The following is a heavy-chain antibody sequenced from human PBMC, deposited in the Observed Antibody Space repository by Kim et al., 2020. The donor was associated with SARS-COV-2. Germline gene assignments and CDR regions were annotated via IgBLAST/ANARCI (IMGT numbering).Heavy chain of an antibody. V-gene: IGHV4-31*02. CDR3: ARFYNYYYYYMDV. D-gene: IGHD2-2*02. J-gene: IGHJ6*03. Sequence: YNPALKSRVTRSVETSKNQFSLKLSSVTAADTAVYYCARFYNYYYYYMDVWGKGTTVTVSS.